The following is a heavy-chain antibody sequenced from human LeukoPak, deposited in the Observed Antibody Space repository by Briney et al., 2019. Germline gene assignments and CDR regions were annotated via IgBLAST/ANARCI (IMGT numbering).Heavy chain of an antibody. CDR1: GGTFSSYA. Sequence: SMKVSCKASGGTFSSYAISWVRQAPGQGLEWMGRIIPILGIANYAQKFQGRVTITADKSTSTAYMELSSLRSEDTAVYYCARDGGYYYDSSGYYGDYWGQGTLVTVSS. J-gene: IGHJ4*02. V-gene: IGHV1-69*04. CDR3: ARDGGYYYDSSGYYGDY. D-gene: IGHD3-22*01. CDR2: IIPILGIA.